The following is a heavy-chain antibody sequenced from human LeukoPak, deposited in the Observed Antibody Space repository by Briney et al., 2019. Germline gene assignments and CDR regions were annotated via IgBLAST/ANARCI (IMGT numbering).Heavy chain of an antibody. CDR1: GGSFSGYY. J-gene: IGHJ4*02. CDR2: INHSGST. V-gene: IGHV4-34*01. D-gene: IGHD2-2*01. Sequence: SETLSLTCAVYGGSFSGYYWSWIRQPPGKGLEWIGEINHSGSTNYNPSLKSRVTISVDTSTNQFSLKLSSVTAADTAVYYCARGLIVVVPAALDYWGQGTLVTVSS. CDR3: ARGLIVVVPAALDY.